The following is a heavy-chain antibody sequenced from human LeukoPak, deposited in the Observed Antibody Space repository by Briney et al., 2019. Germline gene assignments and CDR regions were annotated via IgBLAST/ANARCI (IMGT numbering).Heavy chain of an antibody. CDR1: GGSISSYY. Sequence: SETLSLTCTVSGGSISSYYWIWIRQPPGKGLEWIGYIYTSGSTNYNPSLKSRVTISVDTSKNQFSLKLSSVTAADTAVYYCARRRNVFDIWGQGTMVTVSS. J-gene: IGHJ3*02. V-gene: IGHV4-4*09. CDR3: ARRRNVFDI. CDR2: IYTSGST.